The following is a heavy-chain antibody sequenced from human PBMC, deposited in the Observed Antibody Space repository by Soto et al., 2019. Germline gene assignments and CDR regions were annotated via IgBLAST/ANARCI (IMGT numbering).Heavy chain of an antibody. CDR1: GGSITSSSW. V-gene: IGHV4-4*02. J-gene: IGHJ4*02. Sequence: QVHLQASGPGLVKPSGTLSLTCAVSGGSITSSSWWSWVRQPPGKGLEWIGEIYHSGTTKYNPSLKSRVTMSVDNAQNQFSLKLISVTAADTTMYYCATWSSGCTHFEYWGQGRLVTVSS. CDR2: IYHSGTT. D-gene: IGHD6-19*01. CDR3: ATWSSGCTHFEY.